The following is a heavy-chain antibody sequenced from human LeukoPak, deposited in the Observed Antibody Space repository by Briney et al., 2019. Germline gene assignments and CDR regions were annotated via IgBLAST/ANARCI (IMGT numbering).Heavy chain of an antibody. CDR3: ARDMNNGLLPDY. V-gene: IGHV5-51*01. CDR1: GYTFTNYR. Sequence: GEPLKISCKGSGYTFTNYRICWVRQIPGKGLEWMGIVYPGDSDTRYSPSFQGQVTISADKSISPAYLQWTSLKASDSAMYFCARDMNNGLLPDYWGQGTLVTVSS. D-gene: IGHD2-8*01. J-gene: IGHJ4*02. CDR2: VYPGDSDT.